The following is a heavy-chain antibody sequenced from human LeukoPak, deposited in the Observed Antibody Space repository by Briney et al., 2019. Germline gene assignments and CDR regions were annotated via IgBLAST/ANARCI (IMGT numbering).Heavy chain of an antibody. CDR1: GGSVSSGSYY. V-gene: IGHV4-61*01. J-gene: IGHJ4*02. D-gene: IGHD3-22*01. CDR3: ARAFKDSSGYYSFYDY. Sequence: SETLSLTCTVSGGSVSSGSYYWSWIRQPPGKGLERIGYIYYSGSTYYNPSLKSRVTISVDTSKNQFSLKLSSVTAADTAVYYCARAFKDSSGYYSFYDYWGQGTLVTVSS. CDR2: IYYSGST.